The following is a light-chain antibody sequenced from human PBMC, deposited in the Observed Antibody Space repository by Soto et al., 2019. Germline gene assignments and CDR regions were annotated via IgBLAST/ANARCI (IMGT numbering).Light chain of an antibody. V-gene: IGLV2-14*03. CDR3: SSYTSSTTLQV. CDR1: SSDVGGYNY. CDR2: DVS. Sequence: QSALTQPASVSGSPGQSITISCTGTSSDVGGYNYVSWYQQHPGKAPKLMIYDVSNRPSGVSNRFSGSKSGNTASLTISGLQAEDEADYYCSSYTSSTTLQVFGGGTKVTVL. J-gene: IGLJ2*01.